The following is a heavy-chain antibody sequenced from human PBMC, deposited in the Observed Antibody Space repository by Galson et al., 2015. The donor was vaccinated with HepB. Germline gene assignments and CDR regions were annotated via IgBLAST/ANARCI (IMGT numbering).Heavy chain of an antibody. CDR2: IYPGDSDT. Sequence: SGAEVKKPGESLKIPCKGSGYSFTSYWIGWVRHMPGKGLEWMGIIYPGDSDTRYSPSFQGQVTISADKSISTAYLQWSSLKASDTAMYYCARPEYYYDSSGTPGAFDIWGQGTMVTVSS. CDR3: ARPEYYYDSSGTPGAFDI. V-gene: IGHV5-51*03. D-gene: IGHD3-22*01. J-gene: IGHJ3*02. CDR1: GYSFTSYW.